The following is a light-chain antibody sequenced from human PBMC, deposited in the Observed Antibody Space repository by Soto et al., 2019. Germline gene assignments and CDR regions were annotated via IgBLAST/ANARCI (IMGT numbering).Light chain of an antibody. CDR2: DAS. Sequence: IVFTQAPVTLSFSPCEIATLSCSASQSVTSNYLAWYQQKPGQAPRLLIYDASNRATGIPARFSGSGSGTDFTLTISSLEPEDFAVYYCQQRSNWLITFGQGTRLEIK. J-gene: IGKJ5*01. CDR1: QSVTSNY. CDR3: QQRSNWLIT. V-gene: IGKV3-11*01.